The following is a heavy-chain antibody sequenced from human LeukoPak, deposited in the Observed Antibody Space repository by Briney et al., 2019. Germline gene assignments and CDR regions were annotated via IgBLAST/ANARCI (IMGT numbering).Heavy chain of an antibody. V-gene: IGHV3-11*06. CDR1: GFTFSDYY. Sequence: GGSLRLSCAASGFTFSDYYMSWIRQAPGKGLEWVSFISSSSSYTNYEDSVKGRFTISRDNAKNSLYLQMNSLSAEDTAVYYCARVGAYYYDSSGEPFDYWGQGTLLSVSS. J-gene: IGHJ4*02. CDR3: ARVGAYYYDSSGEPFDY. D-gene: IGHD3-22*01. CDR2: ISSSSSYT.